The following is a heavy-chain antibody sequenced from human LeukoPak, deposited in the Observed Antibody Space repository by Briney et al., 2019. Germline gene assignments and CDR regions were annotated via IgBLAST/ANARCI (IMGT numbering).Heavy chain of an antibody. CDR3: ARQGQQLRPFDY. CDR2: IYYSGST. Sequence: KPSETLSLTCTVSGGSISSYYWSWIRQPPGKGLEWIGYIYYSGSTYYNPSLKSRVTISVDTSKNQFSLKLSSVTAADTAVYYCARQGQQLRPFDYWGQGTLVTVSS. D-gene: IGHD6-13*01. J-gene: IGHJ4*02. V-gene: IGHV4-59*08. CDR1: GGSISSYY.